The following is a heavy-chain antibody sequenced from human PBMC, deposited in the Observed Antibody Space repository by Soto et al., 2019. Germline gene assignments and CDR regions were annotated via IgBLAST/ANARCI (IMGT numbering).Heavy chain of an antibody. CDR2: FYYSGNA. D-gene: IGHD3-10*01. V-gene: IGHV4-31*03. J-gene: IGHJ4*02. Sequence: QVQLQESGPGLVKPPQTLSLTCTVSGASIRSGGFYWSWIRQHPEKGLEWIGYFYYSGNAYYNPSLRSRLTISGDASKNQLSLNLSSVTAADMALYFCARAMGAVNYFDYWGQGILVTVSS. CDR1: GASIRSGGFY. CDR3: ARAMGAVNYFDY.